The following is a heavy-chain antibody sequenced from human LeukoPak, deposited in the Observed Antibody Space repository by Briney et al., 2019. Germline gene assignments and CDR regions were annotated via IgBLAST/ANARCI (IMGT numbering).Heavy chain of an antibody. CDR3: ARVLVDCSGGSCYYFDY. V-gene: IGHV4-30-4*01. J-gene: IGHJ4*02. D-gene: IGHD2-15*01. CDR1: GGSISSGDYY. CDR2: IYYSGSP. Sequence: TLSLTCTVSGGSISSGDYYWSWIRQPPGKGLEWIGYIYYSGSPYSNPSLKSRLTISVDTSKSQFSLKLSSVTAADTAVYYCARVLVDCSGGSCYYFDYWGQGTLVTVSS.